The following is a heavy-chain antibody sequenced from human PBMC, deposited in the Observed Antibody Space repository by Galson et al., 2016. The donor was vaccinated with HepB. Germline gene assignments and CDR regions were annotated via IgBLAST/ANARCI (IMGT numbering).Heavy chain of an antibody. D-gene: IGHD6-19*01. CDR2: IWYDGETK. V-gene: IGHV3-33*01. CDR3: ARARYSSSWFGDFDY. Sequence: SLRLSCAASGFSFSLYGMHWVRQAPGKGLEWVALIWYDGETKYSADSVKGRFTISRDNSDNTLYLHMNSLRAEYTAVYYCARARYSSSWFGDFDYWGQGTLVIVSS. CDR1: GFSFSLYG. J-gene: IGHJ4*02.